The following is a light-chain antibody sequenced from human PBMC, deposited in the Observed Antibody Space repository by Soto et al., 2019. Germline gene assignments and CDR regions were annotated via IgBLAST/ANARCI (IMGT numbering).Light chain of an antibody. V-gene: IGKV1-27*01. CDR3: QKYDDAPLS. CDR2: AAS. CDR1: RGIGNY. Sequence: DIQLTQSPSSLSASVGDRITITCRASRGIGNYLAWYRQKPGKVPNLLIYAASTLQSGVSSRFSGSRSGTDFTRTISSLQPGDVASYYCQKYDDAPLSFGGGTKVEI. J-gene: IGKJ4*01.